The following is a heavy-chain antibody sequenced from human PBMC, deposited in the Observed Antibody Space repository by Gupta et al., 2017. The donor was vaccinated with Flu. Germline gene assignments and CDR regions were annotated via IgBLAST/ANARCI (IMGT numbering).Heavy chain of an antibody. CDR1: GFTFSSYW. CDR2: IKQDESER. CDR3: ARDSGNFHIDY. J-gene: IGHJ4*02. V-gene: IGHV3-7*01. Sequence: EVLLVESGGGLVQPGGSLRLSCAASGFTFSSYWMSWVRQAPGEGLEWVANIKQDESERHYGDSVRGRFIISRDNAKNSQYLQMNNLRAEDTAVYFCARDSGNFHIDYWGQGTLVTVSS. D-gene: IGHD1-26*01.